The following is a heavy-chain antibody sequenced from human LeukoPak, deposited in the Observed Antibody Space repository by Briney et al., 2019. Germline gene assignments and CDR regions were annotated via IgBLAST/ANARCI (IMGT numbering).Heavy chain of an antibody. CDR1: GYSFTSYD. CDR2: MNPNSSNT. Sequence: ASVKVSCKASGYSFTSYDINWVRQATGRGLEWMGWMNPNSSNTGYAQKFQGSVTITRNTYISTAYMELSSARDTAMDVCSRVLRIAIVGYTFLDLWGHGTLVTVSS. V-gene: IGHV1-8*03. J-gene: IGHJ2*01. CDR3: VLRIAIVGYTFLDL. D-gene: IGHD1-26*01.